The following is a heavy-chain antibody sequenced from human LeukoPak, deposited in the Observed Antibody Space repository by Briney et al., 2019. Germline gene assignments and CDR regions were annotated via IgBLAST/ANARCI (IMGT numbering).Heavy chain of an antibody. V-gene: IGHV3-30*02. D-gene: IGHD4-23*01. CDR2: IRFDGSNK. CDR1: GFTFSTYG. J-gene: IGHJ4*02. Sequence: GGSLRLSCAASGFTFSTYGMHWVRQAPGKGLEWAAFIRFDGSNKYYADSVKGRFTISRDNSKNTLYLQMNSLRAEDTAVYYCAKYPKLDYGGNSDCGGIDYWGQGTLVTVSS. CDR3: AKYPKLDYGGNSDCGGIDY.